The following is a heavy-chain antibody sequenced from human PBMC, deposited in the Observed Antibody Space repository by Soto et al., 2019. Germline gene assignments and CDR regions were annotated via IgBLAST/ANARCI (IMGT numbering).Heavy chain of an antibody. J-gene: IGHJ4*02. CDR1: GFTFSISG. V-gene: IGHV3-30*18. Sequence: GWSLRLSCAASGFTFSISGMHWVRQPPGKGLEWVTVLSYDSRDESYADSVKGRFSISRDNSKSTLYLQMNSLRPDDTAVYYCAKASTQAPNYLDSWGPGTLVTVSS. CDR2: LSYDSRDE. CDR3: AKASTQAPNYLDS.